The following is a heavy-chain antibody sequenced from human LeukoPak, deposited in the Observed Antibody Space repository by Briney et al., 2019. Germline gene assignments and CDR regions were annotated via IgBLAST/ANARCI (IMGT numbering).Heavy chain of an antibody. J-gene: IGHJ5*02. CDR1: GYTFTSYD. V-gene: IGHV1-8*01. D-gene: IGHD3-10*01. CDR2: MNPNSGNT. Sequence: ASVKVSCEASGYTFTSYDISWVRHATGQGLEWMGWMNPNSGNTGYAQKFQGRVTITSNTSISTAYMEMSSLRSEDTGVYYCARCPAKGSGTKRNWFDPWGQGTLVTVSP. CDR3: ARCPAKGSGTKRNWFDP.